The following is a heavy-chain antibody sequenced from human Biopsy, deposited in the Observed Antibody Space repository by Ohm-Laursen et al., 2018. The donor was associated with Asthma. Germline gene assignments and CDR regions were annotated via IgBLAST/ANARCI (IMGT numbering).Heavy chain of an antibody. CDR2: ISFDGSNK. Sequence: SLRLSCAASGFTFSSFGMHWVRQTPAKGLEWVAVISFDGSNKYYADSVKGRFTISRDNSKNTLSLQMSSLRAEDTALYYCAKDLSKAVGGSNDYYYGMDVWGQGTTVTVAS. V-gene: IGHV3-30*18. J-gene: IGHJ6*02. CDR3: AKDLSKAVGGSNDYYYGMDV. CDR1: GFTFSSFG. D-gene: IGHD6-19*01.